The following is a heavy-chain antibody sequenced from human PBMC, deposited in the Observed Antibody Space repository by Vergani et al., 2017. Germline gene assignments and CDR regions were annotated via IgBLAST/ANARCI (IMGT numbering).Heavy chain of an antibody. V-gene: IGHV1-24*01. Sequence: QVQLVQSGAEVKKPGASVKVSCKVSGYTLTELSMHWVRQAPGKGLEWRGGFGPEDGETIYAQKFKGRVTMTEDTSTDTAYMELSSLRSEDTAVYYCATGVATIGLDALDIWGQGTMVTVSS. D-gene: IGHD5-12*01. CDR2: FGPEDGET. CDR3: ATGVATIGLDALDI. CDR1: GYTLTELS. J-gene: IGHJ3*02.